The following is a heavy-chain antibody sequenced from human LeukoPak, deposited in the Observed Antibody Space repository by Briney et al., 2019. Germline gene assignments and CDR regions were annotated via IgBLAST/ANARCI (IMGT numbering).Heavy chain of an antibody. V-gene: IGHV3-33*01. CDR1: GFSFGGYG. CDR2: IWYDASNK. CDR3: TRDILTGYHKYFDY. J-gene: IGHJ4*02. Sequence: EGSLRLSCAASGFSFGGYGMHWVRQAPGKGLEWVAHIWYDASNKQYADSVKGRFTTSRDNSKNMLYLEMNNLRVEDTAVYYCTRDILTGYHKYFDYWGQGTLVTVSS. D-gene: IGHD3-9*01.